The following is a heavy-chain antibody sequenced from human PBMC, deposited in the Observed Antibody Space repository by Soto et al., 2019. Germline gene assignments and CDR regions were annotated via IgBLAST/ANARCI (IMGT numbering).Heavy chain of an antibody. J-gene: IGHJ4*02. CDR3: AKDRAGDIYVAARSGLDY. V-gene: IGHV3-30*18. CDR2: ISYDGSNK. CDR1: GFTFFSYG. Sequence: WGSLRLSCAASGFTFFSYGIHLFRHSPFKWREWVAVISYDGSNKYYGDSVKGRFTISRDNSKNTLYLQMNSLRADDTAVYYCAKDRAGDIYVAARSGLDYWGQGTLVTVSS. D-gene: IGHD3-3*01.